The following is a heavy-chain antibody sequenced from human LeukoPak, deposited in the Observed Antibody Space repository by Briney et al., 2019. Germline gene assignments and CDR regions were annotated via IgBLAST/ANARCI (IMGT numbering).Heavy chain of an antibody. V-gene: IGHV4-31*03. CDR1: GGSISSGGYY. Sequence: SQTLSLTCTVSGGSISSGGYYWSWIRQHPGKGLEWNGYIDYSGSTYYNPSLKSRVTILVDTSKNQFSLKLSSVTAADTAVYYCARGDRDPYFDYWGQGSLVTVSS. CDR2: IDYSGST. J-gene: IGHJ4*02. D-gene: IGHD5-24*01. CDR3: ARGDRDPYFDY.